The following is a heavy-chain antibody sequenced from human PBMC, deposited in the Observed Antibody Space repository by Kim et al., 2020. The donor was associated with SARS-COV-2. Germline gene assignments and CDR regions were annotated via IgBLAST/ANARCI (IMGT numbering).Heavy chain of an antibody. J-gene: IGHJ4*02. CDR3: AKGERNNWSFFDS. Sequence: GGSLRLSCAASGFTFSSYAMSWVRQAPGKGPEWVSLVSGSGGSTYHADSVKGRFAISRDNSKKTLYLQMNSLRAEDTALYYCAKGERNNWSFFDSWGQGTLVTVSS. CDR2: VSGSGGST. V-gene: IGHV3-23*01. CDR1: GFTFSSYA. D-gene: IGHD1-1*01.